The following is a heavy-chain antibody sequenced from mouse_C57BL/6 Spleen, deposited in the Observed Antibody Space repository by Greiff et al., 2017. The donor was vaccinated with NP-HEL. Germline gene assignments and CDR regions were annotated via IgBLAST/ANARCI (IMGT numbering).Heavy chain of an antibody. CDR2: INYDGSST. J-gene: IGHJ2*01. Sequence: DVKLVESEGGLVQPGSSMKLSCTASGFTFSDYYMAWVRQVPEKGLEWVANINYDGSSTYYLDSLKSRFIISRDNAKNILYLQMSSLKSEDTATYYCARVSSRNYFDYWGQGTTLTVSS. D-gene: IGHD1-1*01. CDR1: GFTFSDYY. CDR3: ARVSSRNYFDY. V-gene: IGHV5-16*01.